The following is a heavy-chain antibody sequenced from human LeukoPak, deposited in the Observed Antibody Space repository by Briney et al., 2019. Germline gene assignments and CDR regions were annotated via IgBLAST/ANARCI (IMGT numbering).Heavy chain of an antibody. CDR2: INHSGST. Sequence: PSETLSLTCAVYGGSFSGYYWSWIRQPPGKGLEWIGKINHSGSTNYNPSLKSRVTISVDTSKNQFSLKLSSVTAADTAVYYCARYDFRSSWYFDCWGQGTLVTVSS. CDR3: ARYDFRSSWYFDC. CDR1: GGSFSGYY. J-gene: IGHJ4*02. D-gene: IGHD6-13*01. V-gene: IGHV4-34*01.